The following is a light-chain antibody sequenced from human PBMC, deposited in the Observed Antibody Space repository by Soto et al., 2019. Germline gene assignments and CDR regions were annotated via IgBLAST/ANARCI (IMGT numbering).Light chain of an antibody. CDR2: AAS. CDR1: QGISSY. Sequence: AIRMTQSPSSLSASTGDRVTITCRASQGISSYLAWYQQKPGKAPKLLIYAASTLQSGVPSRFSGSRSGTDFTLTISCLQSEDFATYYCQQYYSYQFTFGPGTKVDIK. CDR3: QQYYSYQFT. V-gene: IGKV1-8*01. J-gene: IGKJ3*01.